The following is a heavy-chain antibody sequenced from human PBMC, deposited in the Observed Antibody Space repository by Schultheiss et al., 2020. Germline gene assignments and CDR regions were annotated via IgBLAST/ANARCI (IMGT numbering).Heavy chain of an antibody. Sequence: ASVKVSCKASGGTFSSYAISWVRQAPGQGLEWMGWSNAGNGNTKYSQEFQGRVTITRDTSTSTAYMELRSLRSDDTAVYYCAREDSYGDYYYYGMDVWGQGTTVTVSS. CDR1: GGTFSSYA. J-gene: IGHJ6*02. CDR3: AREDSYGDYYYYGMDV. CDR2: SNAGNGNT. D-gene: IGHD4-17*01. V-gene: IGHV1-18*01.